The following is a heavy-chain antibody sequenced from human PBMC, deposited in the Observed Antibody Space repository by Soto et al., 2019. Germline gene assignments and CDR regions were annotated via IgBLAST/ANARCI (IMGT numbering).Heavy chain of an antibody. Sequence: GGSLRLSCTASGFTFSDFYMIWVRQAPGKGLEWLSYISDSGSTIYYADSMRARFVIFRDNAANSVYLQMNGLTDGDTASYYCARGGSGWTRGGWLGPWGQGSLVTVSS. V-gene: IGHV3-11*01. J-gene: IGHJ5*02. CDR3: ARGGSGWTRGGWLGP. CDR2: ISDSGSTI. D-gene: IGHD6-19*01. CDR1: GFTFSDFY.